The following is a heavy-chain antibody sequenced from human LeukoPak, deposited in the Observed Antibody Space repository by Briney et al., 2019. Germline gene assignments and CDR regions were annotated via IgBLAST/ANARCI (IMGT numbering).Heavy chain of an antibody. V-gene: IGHV3-72*01. D-gene: IGHD3-22*01. CDR1: GVTLSDHH. CDR3: ARDQSESDNSAFDI. Sequence: GGSLRLSCAASGVTLSDHHMDWVRQAPRKGLEWVGRTRNKARGHTTEYAASVKGRFTISRDDSKTLVYLQMNSLKTEDTAVYFCARDQSESDNSAFDIWGQGTVVIVSS. J-gene: IGHJ3*02. CDR2: TRNKARGHTT.